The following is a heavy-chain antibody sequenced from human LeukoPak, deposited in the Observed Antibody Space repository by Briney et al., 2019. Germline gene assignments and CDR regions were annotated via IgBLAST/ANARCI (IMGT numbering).Heavy chain of an antibody. Sequence: PSETLSLTCTVSGGSIIPYHWSWIRQPPGKGLEWIGYIYYSGSTSYNPSLKSRVTLSVDTSKNQFSLKLNSVTAADTAVYYCARQEALGSNWFDPWGQGTLVTVSS. J-gene: IGHJ5*02. CDR1: GGSIIPYH. CDR3: ARQEALGSNWFDP. V-gene: IGHV4-59*01. D-gene: IGHD1-26*01. CDR2: IYYSGST.